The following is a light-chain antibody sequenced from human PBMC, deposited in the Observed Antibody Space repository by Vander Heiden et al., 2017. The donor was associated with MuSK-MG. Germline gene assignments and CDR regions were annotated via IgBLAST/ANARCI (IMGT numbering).Light chain of an antibody. Sequence: SSALTQPPSVSVSPGHTANITCAGDKLGGRSPCWYPQTPGQPPVLHIYPGTQRPSGIPERCSGSSSGNTATLTISGTQAMDEADYYCQAWDRTTAKVFGGGTMLTVL. CDR1: KLGGRS. J-gene: IGLJ2*01. V-gene: IGLV3-1*01. CDR2: PGT. CDR3: QAWDRTTAKV.